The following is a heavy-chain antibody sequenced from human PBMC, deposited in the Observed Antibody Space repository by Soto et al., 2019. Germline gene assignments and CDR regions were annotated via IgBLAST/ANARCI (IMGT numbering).Heavy chain of an antibody. J-gene: IGHJ4*02. Sequence: PGGSLRLSCAASGFTFSTYLMSWVRQAPGKGLEWVANIKYDGSETYYVDSVKGRFTISRDNAKNSLYLQMNSLRGEDTAVYYCAKDVCSGSTTSCYTRLDFWGQGALVTVS. D-gene: IGHD2-2*02. CDR2: IKYDGSET. CDR1: GFTFSTYL. CDR3: AKDVCSGSTTSCYTRLDF. V-gene: IGHV3-7*01.